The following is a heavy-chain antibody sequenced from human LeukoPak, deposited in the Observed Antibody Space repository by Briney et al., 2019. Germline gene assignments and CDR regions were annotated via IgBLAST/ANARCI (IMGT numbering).Heavy chain of an antibody. D-gene: IGHD3-10*01. CDR3: AKDRGVGRYFDY. J-gene: IGHJ4*02. V-gene: IGHV3-30*02. CDR1: GFTFSSYG. CDR2: IRYDGSNK. Sequence: PGGSLRLSCAGSGFTFSSYGMHWVRQAPGKGLEWVAFIRYDGSNKYYADSVKGRFTISRDNSKNTLYLQMNSLRAEDTAVYYCAKDRGVGRYFDYWGQGTLVTVSS.